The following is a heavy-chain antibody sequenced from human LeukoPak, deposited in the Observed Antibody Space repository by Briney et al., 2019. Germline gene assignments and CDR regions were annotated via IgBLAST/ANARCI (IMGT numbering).Heavy chain of an antibody. CDR2: ISSSSSYI. Sequence: GGSLRLSCAASGFTFSSYSMNWVRQAPGKGLEWVSSISSSSSYIYYADSVKGRFTISRDTAKNSLYLQMNSLRAEDTAVYYCARYRELRVLDFDYWAREPWSPSPQ. D-gene: IGHD1-26*01. CDR3: ARYRELRVLDFDY. J-gene: IGHJ4*02. CDR1: GFTFSSYS. V-gene: IGHV3-21*01.